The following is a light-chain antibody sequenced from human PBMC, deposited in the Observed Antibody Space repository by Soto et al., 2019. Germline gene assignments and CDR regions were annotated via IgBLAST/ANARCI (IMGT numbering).Light chain of an antibody. CDR1: HGISNY. CDR3: EKHNSAPLA. Sequence: DIQMTQSPSSLSASVGDRVTITCRASHGISNYLAWYQQKPGKVPKLLIYSASTLPLGVPSRFSGSGAGTDFTITISSPQPEDGATYYCEKHNSAPLACGPGTKVDIK. J-gene: IGKJ3*01. V-gene: IGKV1-27*01. CDR2: SAS.